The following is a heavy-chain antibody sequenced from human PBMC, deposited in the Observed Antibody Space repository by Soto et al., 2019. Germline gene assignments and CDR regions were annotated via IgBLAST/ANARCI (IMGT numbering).Heavy chain of an antibody. CDR1: VVIGSGYD. CDR3: AKATATGGGAFDI. D-gene: IGHD2-8*02. V-gene: IGHV3-23*01. J-gene: IGHJ3*02. Sequence: GESLRLSSAASVVIGSGYDMGWVCQAPGKGLEWVSTILVDGRTFYVDSVKGRFTISRDSSQNTVYLQMNSLTAGDTALYYCAKATATGGGAFDICGQGTMVTVS. CDR2: ILVDGRT.